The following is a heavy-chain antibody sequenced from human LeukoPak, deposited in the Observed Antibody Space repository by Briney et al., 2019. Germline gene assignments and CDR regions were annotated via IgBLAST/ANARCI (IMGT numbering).Heavy chain of an antibody. CDR3: AKSANIVVPAASGGRNYYYYYYYMDV. D-gene: IGHD2-2*01. CDR2: ISWNSGSI. J-gene: IGHJ6*03. CDR1: GFTFDDYA. V-gene: IGHV3-9*01. Sequence: GRSLRLSCAASGFTFDDYAMHWVRQAPGKGLEWVSGISWNSGSIGYADSVKGRFTISRDNAKNSLYLQMNSLRAEDTALYYCAKSANIVVPAASGGRNYYYYYYYMDVWGKGTTVTVSS.